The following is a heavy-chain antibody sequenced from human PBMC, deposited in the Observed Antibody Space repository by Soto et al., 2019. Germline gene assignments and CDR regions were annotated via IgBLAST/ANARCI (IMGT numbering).Heavy chain of an antibody. CDR1: GGSISSGGYY. V-gene: IGHV4-31*03. CDR2: IYYSGST. Sequence: PSETLSLTCTVSGGSISSGGYYWSWIRQHPGKGLEWIGYIYYSGSTYYNPSLKSRVTISVDTSKNQFSLKLSSVTAADTAVYYCARKYYVFWSGYAPYFDYWGQGTLVPASS. J-gene: IGHJ4*02. D-gene: IGHD3-3*01. CDR3: ARKYYVFWSGYAPYFDY.